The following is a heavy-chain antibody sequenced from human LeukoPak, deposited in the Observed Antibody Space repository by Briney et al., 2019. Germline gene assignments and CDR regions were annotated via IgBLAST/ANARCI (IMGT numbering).Heavy chain of an antibody. D-gene: IGHD3-22*01. J-gene: IGHJ6*03. CDR1: GGSISSYY. Sequence: PSETLSLTCTVSGGSISSYYWSWIRQPPGKGLEWIGYIYYSGSTYYNPSLRSRVTISVDTSKNQFSLKLSSVTAADTAVYYCARSSEGRYYYDSSGFSYYYYYMDVWGKGTTVTVSS. V-gene: IGHV4-59*01. CDR2: IYYSGST. CDR3: ARSSEGRYYYDSSGFSYYYYYMDV.